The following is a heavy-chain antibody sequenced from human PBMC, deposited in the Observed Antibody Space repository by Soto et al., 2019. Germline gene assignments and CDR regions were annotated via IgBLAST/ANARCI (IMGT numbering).Heavy chain of an antibody. V-gene: IGHV3-23*01. J-gene: IGHJ4*02. Sequence: EVQLLESGGGLVQPGGSLRLSCAASGFTFSSYAMSWVRQAPGKGLEWVSGISGSDGSTYYADSVKGRFTISRDISKNTLYLQMNSLRAEDTAVYFCAKDALHRIVVVVAATPGYFDCWGQGTLVTVSS. CDR1: GFTFSSYA. CDR3: AKDALHRIVVVVAATPGYFDC. CDR2: ISGSDGST. D-gene: IGHD2-15*01.